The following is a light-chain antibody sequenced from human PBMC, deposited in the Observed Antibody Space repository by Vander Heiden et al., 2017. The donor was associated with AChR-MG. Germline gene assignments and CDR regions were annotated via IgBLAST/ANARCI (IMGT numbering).Light chain of an antibody. J-gene: IGLJ3*02. CDR1: SGHSNYA. CDR3: QTWGTGVQM. CDR2: VNSDGSH. Sequence: QLVLTQSPSASASLVASARLTCLLSSGHSNYAIAWHQQQPEKAPRYLMKVNSDGSHSKGDGIPDRFSGSSSGAERFLTISSLQSEDEAVYYCQTWGTGVQMFGGGTRLTVL. V-gene: IGLV4-69*01.